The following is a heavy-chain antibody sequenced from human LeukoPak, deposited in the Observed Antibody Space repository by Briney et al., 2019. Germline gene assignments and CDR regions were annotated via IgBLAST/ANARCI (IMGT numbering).Heavy chain of an antibody. CDR3: WRSTGVSSGWPFDY. D-gene: IGHD6-19*01. CDR1: GGSISSYY. Sequence: SETLSLTCTVSGGSISSYYWSWIRQPPGKGLEWIGYIYYSGSTNYNPSLTSRVTISVETSKNHFSLKLISLTAADTAAFYLWRSTGVSSGWPFDYWRQGTLVTVSS. J-gene: IGHJ4*02. V-gene: IGHV4-59*01. CDR2: IYYSGST.